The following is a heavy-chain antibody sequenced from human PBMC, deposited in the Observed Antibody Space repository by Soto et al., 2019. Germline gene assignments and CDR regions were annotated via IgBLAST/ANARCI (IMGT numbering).Heavy chain of an antibody. J-gene: IGHJ4*02. Sequence: PSETLSFTCAVYGGSFSGYYWSWIRQPPGKGLEWIGEINHSGSTNYNPSLKSRVTISVDTSKNQFSLKLSSVTAADTAVYYCARLFRGITMVRGIKVPYYFDYWGQGTLVTVSS. CDR3: ARLFRGITMVRGIKVPYYFDY. CDR1: GGSFSGYY. CDR2: INHSGST. V-gene: IGHV4-34*01. D-gene: IGHD3-10*01.